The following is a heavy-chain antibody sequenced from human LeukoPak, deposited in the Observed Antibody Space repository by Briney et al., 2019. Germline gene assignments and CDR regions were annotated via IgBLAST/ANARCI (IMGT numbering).Heavy chain of an antibody. CDR1: GGSISSSNW. V-gene: IGHV4-4*02. J-gene: IGHJ4*02. CDR3: ARSSSWSSVYFDY. D-gene: IGHD6-13*01. CDR2: IYHSGST. Sequence: SGTLSLTCAVSGGSISSSNWWSWVRQPPGKGLEWIGEIYHSGSTNNNPSLKSRVTISVDKSKNQFSLKLSSVTAADTAVYYCARSSSWSSVYFDYWGQGTLVTVSS.